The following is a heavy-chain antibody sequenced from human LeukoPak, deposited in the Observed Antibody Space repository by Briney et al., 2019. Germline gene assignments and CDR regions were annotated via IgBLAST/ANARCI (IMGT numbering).Heavy chain of an antibody. V-gene: IGHV1-46*01. CDR1: GYTFTSYY. Sequence: EASVKVSCKASGYTFTSYYMHWVRQAPGQGLEWMGIINPSGGSTSYAQKFQGRVTMTRDTSTSTVYMELSSLRSEDTAVYYCARGVVTMIVVVITGDDAFDIWGQGTMVTVSS. CDR2: INPSGGST. CDR3: ARGVVTMIVVVITGDDAFDI. D-gene: IGHD3-22*01. J-gene: IGHJ3*02.